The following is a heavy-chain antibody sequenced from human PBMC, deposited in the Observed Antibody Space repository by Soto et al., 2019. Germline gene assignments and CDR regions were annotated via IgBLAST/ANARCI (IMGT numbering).Heavy chain of an antibody. CDR2: IIPILGIA. CDR1: GGTFSSYT. Sequence: SVKVSCKASGGTFSSYTISWVRQAPGQGLEWMGRIIPILGIANYAQKFQGRVTITADKSTSTAYMELSSLRSEDTAVYYCARQYYYDSSGYLTSDAFDIWGQGTMVTVSS. J-gene: IGHJ3*02. CDR3: ARQYYYDSSGYLTSDAFDI. D-gene: IGHD3-22*01. V-gene: IGHV1-69*02.